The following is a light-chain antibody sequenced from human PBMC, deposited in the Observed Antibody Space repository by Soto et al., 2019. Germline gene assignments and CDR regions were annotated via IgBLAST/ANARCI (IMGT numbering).Light chain of an antibody. CDR3: QQYYSYPRT. J-gene: IGKJ2*01. CDR2: AAS. V-gene: IGKV1-8*01. Sequence: AIRMTQSPSSLSASTGDRVTITCRASLGISSYLAWYQQKPGKAPKLLIYAASTLQSGVPSRFSGSGSGTDFTLTISCLQSEDFATYYCQQYYSYPRTFGQGTKLEIK. CDR1: LGISSY.